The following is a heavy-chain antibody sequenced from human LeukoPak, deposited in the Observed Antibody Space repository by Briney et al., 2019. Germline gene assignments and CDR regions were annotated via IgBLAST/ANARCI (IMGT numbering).Heavy chain of an antibody. J-gene: IGHJ4*02. CDR3: ARAVSNDYAAY. CDR2: IYVGGNT. CDR1: GFTVSNSY. V-gene: IGHV3-53*01. Sequence: PGGSLRLSCAASGFTVSNSYMTWVRQAPGRGPEWVSTIYVGGNTYCADSVKGRFTLSRDSSKNILYLQMNSLRAEDTAVYYCARAVSNDYAAYWGQGALVTVSS. D-gene: IGHD4-17*01.